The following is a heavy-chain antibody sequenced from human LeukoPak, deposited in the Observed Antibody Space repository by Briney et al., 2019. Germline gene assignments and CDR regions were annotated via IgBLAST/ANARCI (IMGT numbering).Heavy chain of an antibody. CDR3: AKSSYYDSSGYYREYYFDF. CDR1: RFTFSTYG. J-gene: IGHJ4*02. V-gene: IGHV3-23*01. Sequence: HPGGSLRLSCAASRFTFSTYGMSWVRQAPGKGLEWVSSISGSGGSTNYADSVKGRFTISRDKSKNTLYLQMNSLRDEDTAVYYCAKSSYYDSSGYYREYYFDFWGQGTLVTVSS. CDR2: ISGSGGST. D-gene: IGHD3-22*01.